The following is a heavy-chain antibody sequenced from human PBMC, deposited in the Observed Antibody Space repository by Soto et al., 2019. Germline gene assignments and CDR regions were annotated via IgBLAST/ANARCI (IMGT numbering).Heavy chain of an antibody. V-gene: IGHV4-34*01. J-gene: IGHJ4*02. CDR2: INHSGST. D-gene: IGHD3-3*01. CDR1: GGSFRGYY. CDR3: ARGSLYYDFWSGYSDY. Sequence: SETLSLTCAVYGGSFRGYYWSWIRQPPGKGLEWIGEINHSGSTNYNPSLKSRVTISVDTSKNQFSLKLSSVTAADTAVYYCARGSLYYDFWSGYSDYWGQGTLVTVSS.